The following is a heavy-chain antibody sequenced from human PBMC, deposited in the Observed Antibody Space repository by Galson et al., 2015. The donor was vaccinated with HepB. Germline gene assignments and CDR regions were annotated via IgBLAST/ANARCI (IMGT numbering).Heavy chain of an antibody. Sequence: SLRLSCAASAFTFSSYAMSWVRQAPGKGLEWVSAISVSGGNTYYADSVKGRLTISRDNSKNTLFLQMNSLRAGDTAVYYCAKTYCSGGSCLHDGFNIWGQGTMVTVSS. V-gene: IGHV3-23*01. CDR3: AKTYCSGGSCLHDGFNI. J-gene: IGHJ3*02. CDR1: AFTFSSYA. D-gene: IGHD2-15*01. CDR2: ISVSGGNT.